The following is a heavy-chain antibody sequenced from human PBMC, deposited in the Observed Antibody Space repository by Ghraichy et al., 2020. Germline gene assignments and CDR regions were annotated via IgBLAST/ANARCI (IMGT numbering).Heavy chain of an antibody. CDR3: ARATRLRWLKFRDAFDI. V-gene: IGHV4-34*01. CDR2: INHSGST. CDR1: GGSFSGYY. J-gene: IGHJ3*02. Sequence: SETLSLPRSFYGGSFSGYYWSWIRQPPGKGLERIGEINHSGSTNYNPSLKSRVPISVDTSKNQFALKLSYVTAADTAVDYCARATRLRWLKFRDAFDIWGQGTMVTVSS. D-gene: IGHD5-24*01.